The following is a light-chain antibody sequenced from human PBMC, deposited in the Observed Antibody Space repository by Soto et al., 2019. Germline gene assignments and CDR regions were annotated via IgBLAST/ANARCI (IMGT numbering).Light chain of an antibody. CDR2: DVT. CDR3: SSYTDRKNLV. CDR1: SSDIGAYDY. J-gene: IGLJ1*01. Sequence: QSVLTQPASLSGSPGQSITISCTGTSSDIGAYDYVSWFQQHPGKAPKLMISDVTKRPSGVPDRFSGSKSGNTASLTVSALQAEDEADYYCSSYTDRKNLVFGTGTKVTVL. V-gene: IGLV2-8*01.